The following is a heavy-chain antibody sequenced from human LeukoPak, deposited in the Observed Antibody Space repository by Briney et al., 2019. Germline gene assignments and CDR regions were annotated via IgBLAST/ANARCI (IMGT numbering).Heavy chain of an antibody. CDR1: GFIFSNYA. CDR2: IPYDESDR. CDR3: ARGAFRLGDLSLYRDFDY. V-gene: IGHV3-30-3*01. Sequence: GGSLRLSCAASGFIFSNYAMHWVRQAPGKGLEWMAVIPYDESDRVYADSVKGRFTISRDNSKNTLYLQMDSLTTEDTAVYFCARGAFRLGDLSLYRDFDYWGQGALVTVSS. D-gene: IGHD3-16*02. J-gene: IGHJ4*02.